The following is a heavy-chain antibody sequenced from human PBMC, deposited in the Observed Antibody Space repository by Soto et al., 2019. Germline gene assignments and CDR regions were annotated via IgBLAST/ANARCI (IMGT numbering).Heavy chain of an antibody. Sequence: SETLSLTCTVSGGSISSGDYYWSWIRQPPGKGLEWIGYIYYSGSTYYNPSLKSRVTISVDTSKNQFSLKLSSVTAADTAVYYCARGGAAGPTNYYGMDVWGQGTTVTVSS. J-gene: IGHJ6*02. CDR1: GGSISSGDYY. CDR2: IYYSGST. V-gene: IGHV4-30-4*01. CDR3: ARGGAAGPTNYYGMDV. D-gene: IGHD6-13*01.